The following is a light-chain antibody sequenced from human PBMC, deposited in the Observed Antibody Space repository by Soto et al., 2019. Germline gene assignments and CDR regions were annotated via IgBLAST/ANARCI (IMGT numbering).Light chain of an antibody. Sequence: EIVLTQSPATLSLSPGERATLSCRASQSVSSYLAWYQQKPGQAPRLLIYDASNMATYIPARFSGSGSGTDFVCRIRSLESEDFAVYYCQTRSNGPPTFGQGTKVE. CDR3: QTRSNGPPT. CDR2: DAS. CDR1: QSVSSY. V-gene: IGKV3-11*01. J-gene: IGKJ1*01.